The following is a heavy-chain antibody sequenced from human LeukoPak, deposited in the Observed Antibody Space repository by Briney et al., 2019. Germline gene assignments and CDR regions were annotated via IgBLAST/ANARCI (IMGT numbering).Heavy chain of an antibody. CDR2: IYVTGT. CDR3: ARHIGGGIEDMDV. D-gene: IGHD3-16*02. V-gene: IGHV4-59*08. CDR1: GGSIGTYY. Sequence: SETLSLTCTVSGGSIGTYYWSWIRQSPGKGLEWIGYIYVTGTRYDPYLQSRVTISVDRSRNQFFLKMSSVTAADTAVYYCARHIGGGIEDMDVWGKGTKVIVSS. J-gene: IGHJ6*03.